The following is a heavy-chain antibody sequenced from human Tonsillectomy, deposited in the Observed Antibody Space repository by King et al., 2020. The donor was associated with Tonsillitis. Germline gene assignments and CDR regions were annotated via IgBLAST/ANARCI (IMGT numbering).Heavy chain of an antibody. CDR3: ARGGGGASKDAFDI. CDR1: GLSFSTHS. Sequence: VQLVESGGGLVKPGGSLRLSCAASGLSFSTHSINWVRQAPGKGLEWVSCISSSSTFIYYADSVRGRFTISRDNAKKSLYLQMNSLRPDDTAVYYCARGGGGASKDAFDIWGQGTIVTVSS. D-gene: IGHD3-16*01. V-gene: IGHV3-21*02. J-gene: IGHJ3*02. CDR2: ISSSSTFI.